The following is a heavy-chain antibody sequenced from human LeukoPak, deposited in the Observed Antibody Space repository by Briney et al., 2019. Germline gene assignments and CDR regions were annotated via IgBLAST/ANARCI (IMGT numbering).Heavy chain of an antibody. Sequence: GASVKVSCRASGYTFTSYDINWVRQATGQGLEWMGWMNPNRGNTGYAQKFQGRVTITRNTSISTAYMELSSLRSEDTAVYYCARGGDLYDFWSGYYNPWGQGTLVTVSS. CDR1: GYTFTSYD. CDR3: ARGGDLYDFWSGYYNP. J-gene: IGHJ5*02. V-gene: IGHV1-8*03. CDR2: MNPNRGNT. D-gene: IGHD3-3*01.